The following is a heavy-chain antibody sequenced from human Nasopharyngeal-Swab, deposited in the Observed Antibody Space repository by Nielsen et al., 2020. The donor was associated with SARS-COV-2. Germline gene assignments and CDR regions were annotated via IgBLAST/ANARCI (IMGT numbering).Heavy chain of an antibody. CDR3: AREEAMVNYYYYGMDV. V-gene: IGHV3-21*01. CDR2: ISSSSRYI. D-gene: IGHD5-18*01. CDR1: GFTFSSYW. Sequence: GESLKISCAASGFTFSSYWMNWVRQAPGKGLEWVSSISSSSRYIYYADSVKGRFTISRDNAKNSLYLQMNSLRAEDTAVYYCAREEAMVNYYYYGMDVWGQGTTVTVSS. J-gene: IGHJ6*02.